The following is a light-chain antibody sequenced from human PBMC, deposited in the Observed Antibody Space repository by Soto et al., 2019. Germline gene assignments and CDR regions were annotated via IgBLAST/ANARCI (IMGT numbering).Light chain of an antibody. CDR3: LQDYNYPLT. CDR2: AAS. CDR1: QGTRND. V-gene: IGKV1-6*01. Sequence: AIQITQSPPSLSSFLLDIVIITCRASQGTRNDLGWYQQKPGKAPNLLIYAASSLQSGVPSRFSGSGSGTDFTLTISSLQPEDFATYYCLQDYNYPLTFGGGTKVDIK. J-gene: IGKJ4*01.